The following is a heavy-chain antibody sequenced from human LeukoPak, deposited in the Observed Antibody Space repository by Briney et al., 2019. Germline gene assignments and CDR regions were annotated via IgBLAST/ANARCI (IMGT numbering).Heavy chain of an antibody. Sequence: SETLSLTCTVSGGSISSYYCSWIRQPPGKGLEWIGYIYYSGSTNYKPSLKSRVTISVDTSKNQFSLKLSSVTAADTAVYYCAREVVSAEGFDYWGQGTLVTVSS. D-gene: IGHD2-2*01. CDR1: GGSISSYY. J-gene: IGHJ4*02. CDR3: AREVVSAEGFDY. V-gene: IGHV4-59*01. CDR2: IYYSGST.